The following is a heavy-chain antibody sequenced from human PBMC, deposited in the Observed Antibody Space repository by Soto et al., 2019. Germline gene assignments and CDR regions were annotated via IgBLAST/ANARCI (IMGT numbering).Heavy chain of an antibody. CDR1: GGTFSSYA. CDR3: ASTYTIFGVVTYNWFDP. J-gene: IGHJ5*02. D-gene: IGHD3-3*01. V-gene: IGHV1-69*01. CDR2: IIPIFGTA. Sequence: QVQLVQSGAEVKKPGFSVKVSCKASGGTFSSYAISWVRQAPGQGLEWMGGIIPIFGTANYAQKFQGRVTITADESTSTAYMELSSLRSEDTAVYYCASTYTIFGVVTYNWFDPWGQGTLVTVSS.